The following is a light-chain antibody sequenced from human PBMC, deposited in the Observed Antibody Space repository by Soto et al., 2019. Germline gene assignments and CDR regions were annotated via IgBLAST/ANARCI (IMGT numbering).Light chain of an antibody. CDR1: QSVSSN. CDR2: GAS. Sequence: EIVMTQSPATLSVSPGERATLSCSASQSVSSNLAWYQQKPGQAPRLLIYGASTRATGITARFSGSGSGTEFTLTISSLQSEDFAVYYCQQYNNWRTFGQGTKVDIK. CDR3: QQYNNWRT. V-gene: IGKV3-15*01. J-gene: IGKJ1*01.